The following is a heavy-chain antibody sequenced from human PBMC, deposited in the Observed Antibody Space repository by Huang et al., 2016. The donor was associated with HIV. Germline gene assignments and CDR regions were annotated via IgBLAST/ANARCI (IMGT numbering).Heavy chain of an antibody. CDR1: GYSFSSYW. D-gene: IGHD6-6*01. CDR3: ARRFSSSSGYFDY. Sequence: VQLVQSGAEVKKPGESLKISCKGSGYSFSSYWLAWVRQMPGTGLEWIGIIFPDDSDTTYSPSFEGQVTIPADKSIGTAYLQWSSLKASDTAMYYCARRFSSSSGYFDYWGQGSLVTVSS. CDR2: IFPDDSDT. J-gene: IGHJ4*02. V-gene: IGHV5-51*01.